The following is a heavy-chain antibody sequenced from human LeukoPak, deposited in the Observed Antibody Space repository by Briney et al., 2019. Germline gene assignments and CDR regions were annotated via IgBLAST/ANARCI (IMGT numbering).Heavy chain of an antibody. D-gene: IGHD6-13*01. CDR2: IKEDGSQK. CDR1: GFTFDNYW. CDR3: ARLSSPLWPTFDY. Sequence: GGSLRLSCAASGFTFDNYWMTWVRQAPGKGLEWVGMIKEDGSQKYYVDSVRGRFTISRDNAKNSLYLEMNSLRAEDAAVYYCARLSSPLWPTFDYWGPGTLVTVSS. V-gene: IGHV3-7*03. J-gene: IGHJ4*02.